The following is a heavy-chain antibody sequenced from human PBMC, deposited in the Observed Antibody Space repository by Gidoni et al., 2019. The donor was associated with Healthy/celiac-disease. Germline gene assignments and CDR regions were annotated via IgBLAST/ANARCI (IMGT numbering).Heavy chain of an antibody. CDR2: IIPILGIA. Sequence: QVQLVQSGAEVKKPGSSVKVSCKASGGTFSSYTSSWVRQAPGQGLEWMGRIIPILGIANYAQKFQGRVTITADKSTSTAYMELSSLRSEDTAVYYCARMYTTGPGWFDPWGQGTLVTVSS. CDR1: GGTFSSYT. D-gene: IGHD4-17*01. CDR3: ARMYTTGPGWFDP. V-gene: IGHV1-69*02. J-gene: IGHJ5*02.